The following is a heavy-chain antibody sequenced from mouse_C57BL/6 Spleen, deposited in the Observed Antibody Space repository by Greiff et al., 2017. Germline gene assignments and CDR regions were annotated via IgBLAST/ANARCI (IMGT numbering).Heavy chain of an antibody. CDR3: ARSPYYYGSSYDWYFDV. J-gene: IGHJ1*03. Sequence: DVKLVESGGGLVQPGGSLSLSCAASGFTFTDYYMSWVRQPPGKALEWLGFIRNKANGYTTEYSASVKGRFTISRDNSQSILYLQMNALRAEDSATYYCARSPYYYGSSYDWYFDVWGTGTTVTVAS. V-gene: IGHV7-3*01. CDR2: IRNKANGYTT. CDR1: GFTFTDYY. D-gene: IGHD1-1*01.